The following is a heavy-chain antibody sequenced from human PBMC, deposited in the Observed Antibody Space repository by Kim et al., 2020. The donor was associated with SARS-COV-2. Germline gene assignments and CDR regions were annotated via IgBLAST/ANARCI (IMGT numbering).Heavy chain of an antibody. CDR2: IYPGDSDT. Sequence: GESLKISCKGSGYSFTSYWIGWVRQMPGKGLEWMGIIYPGDSDTRYSPSFQGQVTISADKSISTAYLQWSSLKASDTAMYYCARIRYYYDSSGYYSLDYYYGMDVWGQGTTVTVSS. CDR1: GYSFTSYW. D-gene: IGHD3-22*01. J-gene: IGHJ6*02. CDR3: ARIRYYYDSSGYYSLDYYYGMDV. V-gene: IGHV5-51*01.